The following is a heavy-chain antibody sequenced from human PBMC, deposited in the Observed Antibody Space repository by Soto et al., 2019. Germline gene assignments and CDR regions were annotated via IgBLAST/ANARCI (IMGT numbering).Heavy chain of an antibody. CDR2: IRKKVNSYTA. V-gene: IGHV3-72*01. D-gene: IGHD3-9*01. J-gene: IGHJ4*02. Sequence: EVQLVESGGGLVQPGGSLRLSCAASGFTFSDHYMDWVRQASGKGLEWVGRIRKKVNSYTAEYAASVKGRFTISRDDSKNSLYLQMTSLKIEDTALYYCVRAGTDYQLDYWGQGTLVTISS. CDR1: GFTFSDHY. CDR3: VRAGTDYQLDY.